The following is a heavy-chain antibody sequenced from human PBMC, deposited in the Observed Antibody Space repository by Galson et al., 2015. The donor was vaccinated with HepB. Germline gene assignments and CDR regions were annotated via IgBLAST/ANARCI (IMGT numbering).Heavy chain of an antibody. V-gene: IGHV1-18*01. J-gene: IGHJ6*02. Sequence: SVKVSCKASANSFASYGISWVRQAPGQGLEWMGWISAYNGNTNYAQKFQGRVTMTTDTSTSTAYMELRRMRADDTAVYYCARDAPLIRNGVDNWSHTAVYYYYGMDVWGQGTTVTVSS. D-gene: IGHD1-20*01. CDR3: ARDAPLIRNGVDNWSHTAVYYYYGMDV. CDR2: ISAYNGNT. CDR1: ANSFASYG.